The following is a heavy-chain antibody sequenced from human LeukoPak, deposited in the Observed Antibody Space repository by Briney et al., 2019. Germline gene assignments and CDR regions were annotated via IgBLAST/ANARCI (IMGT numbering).Heavy chain of an antibody. CDR3: ARGRWEIHLTPDY. Sequence: GGSLRLSCAASGFPFSDYAMNWVRQAPGEGLEWVSSVRSGGDHIYYADSVKGRFIVSRDNAKNSLYLQMNSLGVEDTAVYYCARGRWEIHLTPDYWGQGTLVTVSS. CDR1: GFPFSDYA. D-gene: IGHD1-26*01. J-gene: IGHJ4*02. V-gene: IGHV3-21*01. CDR2: VRSGGDHI.